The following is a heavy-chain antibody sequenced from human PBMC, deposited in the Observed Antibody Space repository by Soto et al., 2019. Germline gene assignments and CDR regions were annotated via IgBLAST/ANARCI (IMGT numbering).Heavy chain of an antibody. D-gene: IGHD6-13*01. CDR1: GGSISSYY. Sequence: SETLSLTCTVSGGSISSYYWSWIRQPPGKGLEWIGYIFYSGSTNYNPSLKSRVAISVDTSKNQFSLKLSSVTAADTAVYYCATDSYRSRWPPAFDIRGQGTMVT. CDR3: ATDSYRSRWPPAFDI. CDR2: IFYSGST. V-gene: IGHV4-59*01. J-gene: IGHJ3*02.